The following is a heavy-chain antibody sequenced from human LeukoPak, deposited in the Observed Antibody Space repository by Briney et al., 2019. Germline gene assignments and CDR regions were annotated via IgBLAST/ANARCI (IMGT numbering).Heavy chain of an antibody. V-gene: IGHV3-23*01. CDR3: AKASRGFAYRLDF. Sequence: PGGSLRLSCTASGYTFNSYAMSWVRQAPGKGLEWVSGISGSGTSTYYADSVKGRFTISRDNSKNTLSLQMNSLRAEDTAIYYCAKASRGFAYRLDFWSQGALVTVSS. J-gene: IGHJ4*02. CDR2: ISGSGTST. D-gene: IGHD3-16*02. CDR1: GYTFNSYA.